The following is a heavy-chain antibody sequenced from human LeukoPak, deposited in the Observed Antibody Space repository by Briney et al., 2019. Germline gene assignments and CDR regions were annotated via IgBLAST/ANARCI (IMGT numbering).Heavy chain of an antibody. Sequence: PGGSLRLSCAASGFTVSGNHMSWGRQAPGKGLGRASIIYRSGTTYYADSAKGRFTITRDNSKNILYLQMNGLRADDTAVYYCGGSGPDTRFDYCGQGALVTVSS. CDR3: GGSGPDTRFDY. V-gene: IGHV3-53*01. J-gene: IGHJ4*02. CDR2: IYRSGTT. CDR1: GFTVSGNH. D-gene: IGHD3-10*01.